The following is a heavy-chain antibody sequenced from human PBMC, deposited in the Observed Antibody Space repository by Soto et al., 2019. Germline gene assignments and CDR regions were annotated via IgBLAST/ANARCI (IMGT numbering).Heavy chain of an antibody. Sequence: EVQLLESGGGLIQPGGSLRLSCATFGFSFSNYAMSWVRQAPGKGLEWVSGFGVDYVTYYADSVRGRFTISRDNSKNTLYLQMNSLRAEDTALYYCAKGKGSFDHTGPDQWGQGTLVTVSS. J-gene: IGHJ4*02. D-gene: IGHD2-8*02. V-gene: IGHV3-23*01. CDR3: AKGKGSFDHTGPDQ. CDR1: GFSFSNYA. CDR2: FGVDYVT.